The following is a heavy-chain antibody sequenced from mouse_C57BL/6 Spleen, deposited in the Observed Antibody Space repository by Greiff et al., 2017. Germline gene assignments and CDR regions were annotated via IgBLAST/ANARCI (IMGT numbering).Heavy chain of an antibody. V-gene: IGHV5-4*01. CDR3: ARGDYDWFAY. Sequence: EVQRVESGGGLVKPGGSLKLSCAASGFTFSSYAMSWVRQTPEKRLEWVATISDGGSYTYYPDNVKGRFTISRDKAKNNLYLQMSHLKSEDTAMYYCARGDYDWFAYWGQGTLVTVSA. D-gene: IGHD2-4*01. J-gene: IGHJ3*01. CDR2: ISDGGSYT. CDR1: GFTFSSYA.